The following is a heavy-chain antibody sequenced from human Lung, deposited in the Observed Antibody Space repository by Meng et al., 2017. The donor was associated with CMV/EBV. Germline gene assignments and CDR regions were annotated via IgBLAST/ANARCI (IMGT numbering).Heavy chain of an antibody. V-gene: IGHV3-7*01. CDR2: IKQDGSEK. D-gene: IGHD3-16*01. J-gene: IGHJ6*02. CDR1: GFTFNTYW. CDR3: ARDGRYLHIRTFGGGLDV. Sequence: GESLKISCAASGFTFNTYWMSWVRQAPGKGLEWVAIIKQDGSEKYYVDSVKGRFTISRDNGKKSLYLQMNSLRAEDTAVYYCARDGRYLHIRTFGGGLDVWGQGTTVTVSS.